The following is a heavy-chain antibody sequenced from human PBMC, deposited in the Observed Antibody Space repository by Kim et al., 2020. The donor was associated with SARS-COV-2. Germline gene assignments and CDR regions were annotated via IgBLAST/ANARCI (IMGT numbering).Heavy chain of an antibody. CDR3: ARVATMMIVGGAFDI. D-gene: IGHD3-22*01. Sequence: PSLKRRVTISVDTSKNQFSLKLSCVTAADTAVYYCARVATMMIVGGAFDIWGQGTMVTVSS. J-gene: IGHJ3*02. V-gene: IGHV4-39*07.